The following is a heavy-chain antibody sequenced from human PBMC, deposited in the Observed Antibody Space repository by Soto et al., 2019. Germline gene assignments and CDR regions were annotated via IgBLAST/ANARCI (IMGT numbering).Heavy chain of an antibody. CDR1: GYTLSTYG. D-gene: IGHD2-15*01. CDR2: INTGNGNT. V-gene: IGHV1-3*04. CDR3: GGGYGGKFDP. J-gene: IGHJ5*02. Sequence: QVQLVQSGAEVKKPGASVKVSCKASGYTLSTYGIHWVRQAPGQGLQRMGWINTGNGNTKYSQKFQGRIPLNREPSANTGYMDLSRGRTEDNAGFYCGGGYGGKFDPWGQGTLVTVSA.